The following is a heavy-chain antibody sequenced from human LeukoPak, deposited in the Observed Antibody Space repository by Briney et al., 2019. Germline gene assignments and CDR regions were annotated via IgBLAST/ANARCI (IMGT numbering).Heavy chain of an antibody. Sequence: GGSLRLSCAASGFTFSSYGMHWVRQAPGKGLEWVAFIRYDGSNKYYADSVKGRFTISRDNSKNTLYLQMNSLRAEDTAVYYCAKDRAPYGSGSYYKGYWGQGTLVTVSS. V-gene: IGHV3-30*02. CDR1: GFTFSSYG. CDR3: AKDRAPYGSGSYYKGY. CDR2: IRYDGSNK. J-gene: IGHJ4*02. D-gene: IGHD3-10*01.